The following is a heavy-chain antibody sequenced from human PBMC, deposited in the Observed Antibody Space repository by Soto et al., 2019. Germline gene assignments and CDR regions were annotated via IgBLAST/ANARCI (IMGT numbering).Heavy chain of an antibody. J-gene: IGHJ5*02. Sequence: ESGGGVVQPARSLRLSCAASGFTFSTTAMNWVRQAPGKGLEWVAVISYDGSYTYYTPSVRGRFTVSRDNSNSTLYLQMNNLRLEDTAVYYCAREEWQKLAFVFDPWGQGTLVTVSS. D-gene: IGHD6-13*01. CDR1: GFTFSTTA. CDR3: AREEWQKLAFVFDP. V-gene: IGHV3-30*04. CDR2: ISYDGSYT.